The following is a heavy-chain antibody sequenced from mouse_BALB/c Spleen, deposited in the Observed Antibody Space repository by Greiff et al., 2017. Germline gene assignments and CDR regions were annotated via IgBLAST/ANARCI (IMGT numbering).Heavy chain of an antibody. CDR2: INPSTGYT. CDR3: AGYEGYAMDY. Sequence: QVQLQQSGAELVRSGASVKLSCTASGFNIKDYYMHWVKQRPGQGLEWIGYINPSTGYTEYNQKFKDKATLTADKSSSTAYMQLSSLTSEDSAVYYCAGYEGYAMDYWGQGTSVTVSS. CDR1: GFNIKDYY. J-gene: IGHJ4*01. D-gene: IGHD1-2*01. V-gene: IGHV1S26*01.